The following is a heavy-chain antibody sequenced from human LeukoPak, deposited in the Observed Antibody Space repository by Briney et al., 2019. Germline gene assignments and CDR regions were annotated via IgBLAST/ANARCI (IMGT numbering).Heavy chain of an antibody. J-gene: IGHJ4*02. CDR3: ARLKGENSLFDY. CDR1: GFTFSTYW. Sequence: GGSLRLSCGASGFTFSTYWMTWVRQAPGKGLEWVANIRQSRNKKYYVDSVKGRFTISRDDTKNSLYLQMDSLRAEDTAVYYCARLKGENSLFDYWGQGILVSVSS. CDR2: IRQSRNKK. D-gene: IGHD1-7*01. V-gene: IGHV3-7*02.